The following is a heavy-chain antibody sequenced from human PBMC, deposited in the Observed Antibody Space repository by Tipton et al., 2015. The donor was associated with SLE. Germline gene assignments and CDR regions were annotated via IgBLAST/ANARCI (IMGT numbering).Heavy chain of an antibody. D-gene: IGHD3-3*01. CDR1: GFTFSDYY. CDR2: ISSSSYT. Sequence: SLRLSCAASGFTFSDYYMSWIRQAPGKGLEWVSYISSSSYTNYADSVKGRFTISRDNAKNSLYLQMNSLRAEDTAVYYCARASSGVGITIPLGSLGYWGQGTLVTVSS. CDR3: ARASSGVGITIPLGSLGY. J-gene: IGHJ4*02. V-gene: IGHV3-11*06.